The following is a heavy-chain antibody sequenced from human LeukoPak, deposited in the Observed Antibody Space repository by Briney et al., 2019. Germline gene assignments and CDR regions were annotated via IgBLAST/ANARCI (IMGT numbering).Heavy chain of an antibody. V-gene: IGHV4-4*07. Sequence: SETLSLTCTVSGGSIGSYYWSWIRQPAGKGLDWIGRIYTSGSTNYNPSLKSRVTMSVDTSKNQFSLKLSSVTAADAAVYYCAREERYCSSTSCYFRDYWGQGTLVTVSS. D-gene: IGHD2-2*01. CDR1: GGSIGSYY. CDR2: IYTSGST. CDR3: AREERYCSSTSCYFRDY. J-gene: IGHJ4*02.